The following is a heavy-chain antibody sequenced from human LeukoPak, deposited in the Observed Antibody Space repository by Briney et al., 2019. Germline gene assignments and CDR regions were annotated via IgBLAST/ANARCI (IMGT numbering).Heavy chain of an antibody. D-gene: IGHD6-13*01. CDR2: IRYDGSNT. CDR1: GFTFSNYG. J-gene: IGHJ4*02. CDR3: AKDLLGSSWYYFDS. Sequence: GGSLRLSCAASGFTFSNYGLHWVRQPPGKGLEWVSFIRYDGSNTYYGDSVRGRFTISRDNSKNTLYLQMNSLRAEDTAVYYCAKDLLGSSWYYFDSWGQGTPVTVSS. V-gene: IGHV3-30*02.